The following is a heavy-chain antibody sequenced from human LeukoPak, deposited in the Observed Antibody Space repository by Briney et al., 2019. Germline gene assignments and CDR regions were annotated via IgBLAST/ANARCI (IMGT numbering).Heavy chain of an antibody. J-gene: IGHJ6*03. CDR3: AKVGATILNYMDV. CDR2: IRYDGSNK. CDR1: GFTFSSYG. V-gene: IGHV3-30*02. Sequence: GGSLRLSCAASGFTFSSYGMHWVRQAPGKGLEWVAFIRYDGSNKYYADSVKGRFTISRDNSKNTLYLQMNSLRAEDTAVYYCAKVGATILNYMDVWGKGTTVTVSS. D-gene: IGHD1-26*01.